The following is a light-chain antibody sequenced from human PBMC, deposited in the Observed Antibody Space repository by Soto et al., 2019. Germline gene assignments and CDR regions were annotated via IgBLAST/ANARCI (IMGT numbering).Light chain of an antibody. CDR2: AAS. Sequence: DIQMTQSPSSLSASVGDRVTITCRASQSISSYLNWYQQKPGKAPKLLIYAASSWQSGVPSRFSGSGSGTDFTLTISSLQPEDFATYYCQQSYSTPWTFGQGTKVETK. V-gene: IGKV1-39*01. CDR3: QQSYSTPWT. J-gene: IGKJ1*01. CDR1: QSISSY.